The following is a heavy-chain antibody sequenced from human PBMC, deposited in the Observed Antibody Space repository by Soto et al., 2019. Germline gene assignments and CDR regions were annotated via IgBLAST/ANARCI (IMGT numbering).Heavy chain of an antibody. CDR2: ISAYNGNR. Sequence: QVQLVQSGAEVKKPGASVKVYCKASGYTFTSYGISWVRQAPGQGLEWMGWISAYNGNRNYAQKLQGRVTMTTDTSTSTAYMELRSLSSFDTAVYYCARAAMSLVWFDPWGQGTLVTVSS. CDR1: GYTFTSYG. J-gene: IGHJ5*02. CDR3: ARAAMSLVWFDP. V-gene: IGHV1-18*01. D-gene: IGHD6-25*01.